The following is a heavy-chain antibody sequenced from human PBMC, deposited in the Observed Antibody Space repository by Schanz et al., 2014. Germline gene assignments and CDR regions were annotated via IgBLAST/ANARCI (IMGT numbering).Heavy chain of an antibody. V-gene: IGHV1-18*04. CDR2: ISASNGRT. J-gene: IGHJ4*02. Sequence: QVQLVQSGAEVKKPGASVKVSCKASGYTFTNYGISWVRQAPGQGLEWMGWISASNGRTKYAQNFQGRVTMTTDTSTSTASMELRSLRSDDTAVYYCARGGLYCSSTSCQFDYWGQGTLVTVSS. D-gene: IGHD2-2*01. CDR3: ARGGLYCSSTSCQFDY. CDR1: GYTFTNYG.